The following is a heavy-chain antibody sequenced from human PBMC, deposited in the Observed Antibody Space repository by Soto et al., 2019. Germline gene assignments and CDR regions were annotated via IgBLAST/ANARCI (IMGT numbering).Heavy chain of an antibody. CDR3: ARTYSSYAFDI. V-gene: IGHV3-21*01. CDR1: GFTFSSYS. J-gene: IGHJ3*02. Sequence: GGSLRLSCAASGFTFSSYSMNWVRQAPGKGLEWVSSISGSRSYIYYADSVKDRFTITRDNAKNTLYLQMNSLRAEDTAGYYWARTYSSYAFDIWGQGKMVTVSS. D-gene: IGHD6-6*01. CDR2: ISGSRSYI.